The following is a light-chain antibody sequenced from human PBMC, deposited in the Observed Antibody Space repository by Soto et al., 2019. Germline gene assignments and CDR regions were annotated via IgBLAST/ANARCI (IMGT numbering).Light chain of an antibody. V-gene: IGKV1-12*01. J-gene: IGKJ1*01. Sequence: DIQMTQSPSSVSASIGDSVAITCRASQGIGGRLAWYQQRPGKVPQLVVYFASTLPSGVPSRFSASGSGAEFILTISPLQPEDFATYYCLHIFTYPRTFGQGTKVDIK. CDR1: QGIGGR. CDR3: LHIFTYPRT. CDR2: FAS.